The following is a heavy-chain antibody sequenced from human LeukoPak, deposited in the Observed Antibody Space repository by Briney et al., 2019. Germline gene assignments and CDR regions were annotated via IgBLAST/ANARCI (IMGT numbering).Heavy chain of an antibody. D-gene: IGHD3-22*01. Sequence: PSETLSLTCTVSGGSISSYYWSWIRQPPGKGLEWIGYIYYSGSTNYNPSLKSRVTISVDTSKNQFSLKLSSVTAADTAVYYCAGPMIGSVGDAFDIWGQGTMATVSS. CDR1: GGSISSYY. CDR3: AGPMIGSVGDAFDI. V-gene: IGHV4-59*01. J-gene: IGHJ3*02. CDR2: IYYSGST.